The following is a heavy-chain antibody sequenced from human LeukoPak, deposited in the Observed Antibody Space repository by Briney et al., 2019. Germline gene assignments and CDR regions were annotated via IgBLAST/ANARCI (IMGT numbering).Heavy chain of an antibody. CDR2: ISYDGSNK. V-gene: IGHV3-30-3*01. D-gene: IGHD3-22*01. J-gene: IGHJ4*02. CDR1: GFTFSSYA. Sequence: GRSPRLSCAASGFTFSSYAMHWVRQAPGKGLEWVAVISYDGSNKYYADSVKGRFTISRDNSKNTLYLQMNSLRAEDTAVYYCARPAGTYYYDSSGYTLDYWGQGTLVTVSS. CDR3: ARPAGTYYYDSSGYTLDY.